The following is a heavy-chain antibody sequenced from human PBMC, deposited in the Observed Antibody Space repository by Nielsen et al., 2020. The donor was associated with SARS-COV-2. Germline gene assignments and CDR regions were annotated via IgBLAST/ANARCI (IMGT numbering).Heavy chain of an antibody. CDR1: GGSFSGYY. Sequence: SETLSLTCAVYGGSFSGYYWSWIRQPPGKGLEWIGEINHSGSTNYNPSLKSRVTISVDTSKNQFSLKLSSVTAADTAVYYRARARLWFGEPIGGYPDYWGQGTLVTVSS. CDR3: ARARLWFGEPIGGYPDY. CDR2: INHSGST. V-gene: IGHV4-34*01. D-gene: IGHD3-10*01. J-gene: IGHJ4*02.